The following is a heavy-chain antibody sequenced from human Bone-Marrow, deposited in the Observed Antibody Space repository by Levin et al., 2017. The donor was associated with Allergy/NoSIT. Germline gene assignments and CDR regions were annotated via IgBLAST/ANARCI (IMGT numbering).Heavy chain of an antibody. CDR3: ARATVGLTQVYYLDN. V-gene: IGHV1-2*06. D-gene: IGHD2-8*01. CDR2: INPKTGGT. J-gene: IGHJ4*02. CDR1: GYTFADYF. Sequence: GASVKVSCKASGYTFADYFVHWVRQAPGQGPEWVGRINPKTGGTTYGQKFQGRVAITSDRSNMTAYMELTSLTSDDTAFFYCARATVGLTQVYYLDNWGRGTLVTVSS.